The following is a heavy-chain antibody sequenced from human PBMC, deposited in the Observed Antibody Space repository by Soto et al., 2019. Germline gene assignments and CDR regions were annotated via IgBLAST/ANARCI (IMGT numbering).Heavy chain of an antibody. CDR3: ASGIQLWLRRINNGYSG. V-gene: IGHV1-69*05. CDR1: GGTFSTYA. D-gene: IGHD5-18*01. Sequence: QVQLVQSGAEVKKPESSVKVSCKAPGGTFSTYAISWVRQAPGQGLEWMGGIIPMFGTANYAQRFQDRVTITTYESTNTVYMELSSLRSEDMAVYFCASGIQLWLRRINNGYSGWGQGTLVTVSS. CDR2: IIPMFGTA. J-gene: IGHJ4*02.